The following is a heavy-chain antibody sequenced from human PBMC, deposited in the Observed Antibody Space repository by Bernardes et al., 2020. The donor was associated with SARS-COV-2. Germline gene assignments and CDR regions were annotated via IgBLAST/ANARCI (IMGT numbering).Heavy chain of an antibody. D-gene: IGHD3-22*01. J-gene: IGHJ4*02. CDR3: AKDFYYYDSSGYYWNYFDY. V-gene: IGHV3-23*01. CDR1: GFTFSSYA. Sequence: LRLSCAASGFTFSSYAMSWVRQAPGKGLEWVSAISGSGGSTYYADSVKGRFTISRDNSKNTLYLQMNSLRAEDTAVYYCAKDFYYYDSSGYYWNYFDYWGQGTLVTVSS. CDR2: ISGSGGST.